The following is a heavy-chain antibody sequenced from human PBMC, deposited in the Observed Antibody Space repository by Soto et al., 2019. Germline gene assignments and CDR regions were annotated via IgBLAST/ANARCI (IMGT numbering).Heavy chain of an antibody. V-gene: IGHV4-31*03. CDR2: IYYSGST. CDR3: ARDGYCSGGSCYHAEYFQH. J-gene: IGHJ1*01. Sequence: QVQLQESGPGLVKPSQTLSLTCTVSGGSISSGGYYWSWIRQHPGKGLEWIGYIYYSGSTYYNPSLQSRVTISVDTSKNQFSLKLSSVTAADTAVYYCARDGYCSGGSCYHAEYFQHWGQGTLVTVSS. D-gene: IGHD2-15*01. CDR1: GGSISSGGYY.